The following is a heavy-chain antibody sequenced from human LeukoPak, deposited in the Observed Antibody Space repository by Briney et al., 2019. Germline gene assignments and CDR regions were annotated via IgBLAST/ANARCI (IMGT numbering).Heavy chain of an antibody. D-gene: IGHD1-26*01. V-gene: IGHV4-38-2*02. Sequence: PSETLSLTCTVSGYSISSGYYWGWIRQPPGKGLEWIGSIYHSGSTYYNPSLKSRVTISVDTSKNQFSLKLSSVTAADTAVYYCARDSALRASDYWSQGTLVTVSS. CDR2: IYHSGST. CDR1: GYSISSGYY. CDR3: ARDSALRASDY. J-gene: IGHJ4*02.